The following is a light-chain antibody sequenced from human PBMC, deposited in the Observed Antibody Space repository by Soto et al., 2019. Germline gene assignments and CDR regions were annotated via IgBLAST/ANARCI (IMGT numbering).Light chain of an antibody. V-gene: IGKV2-24*01. CDR3: MQATHPYT. CDR1: QSLVHRDGNTY. CDR2: LIS. J-gene: IGKJ2*01. Sequence: DIVMTQTPLSSPVTLGQPASISCRSSQSLVHRDGNTYLSWLQQRPGQPPRLLIYLISNRFSGGPDRFSGSGAAADFTLKISRVAAEDVGVYYCMQATHPYTFGQGTKLEIK.